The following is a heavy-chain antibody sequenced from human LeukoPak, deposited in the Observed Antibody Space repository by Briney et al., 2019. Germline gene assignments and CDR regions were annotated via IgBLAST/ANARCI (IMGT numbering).Heavy chain of an antibody. CDR2: INPNSGGT. Sequence: ASVKVSCKASGGTFSSYAISWVRRAPGQGLEWMGWINPNSGGTNYAQKFQGRVTMTRDTSISTAYMELSRLRSDDTAVYYCARDGYDFWSGYYPFDPWGQGTLVTVSS. V-gene: IGHV1-2*02. D-gene: IGHD3-3*01. CDR3: ARDGYDFWSGYYPFDP. J-gene: IGHJ5*02. CDR1: GGTFSSYA.